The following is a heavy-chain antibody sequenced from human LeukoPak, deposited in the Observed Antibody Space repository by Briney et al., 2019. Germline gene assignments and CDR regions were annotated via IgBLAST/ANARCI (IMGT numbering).Heavy chain of an antibody. D-gene: IGHD6-19*01. CDR1: GFTFSRHR. Sequence: GGALRLSCAASGFTFSRHRMSWVRQAPGKGLERVAHMNQGGSAIYYIDSVKGRFTIYRDNDKNSLYLHMSGLTVADTAVYYCARSVPGHPDDYFDYWGQGTLVTVSS. CDR3: ARSVPGHPDDYFDY. CDR2: MNQGGSAI. J-gene: IGHJ4*02. V-gene: IGHV3-7*01.